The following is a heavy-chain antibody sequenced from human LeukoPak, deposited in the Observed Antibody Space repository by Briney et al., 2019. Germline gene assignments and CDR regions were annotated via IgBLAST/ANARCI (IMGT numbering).Heavy chain of an antibody. V-gene: IGHV4-4*02. CDR2: IYQSGST. J-gene: IGHJ4*02. CDR3: SRENGAFSPFGY. D-gene: IGHD2-8*01. CDR1: GDSISRSSW. Sequence: ASETLPLTCAVSGDSISRSSWWSWVRQPPGKGLEWIGEIYQSGSTNYNPPLKSRVTISLDKSKNQLSLNLTSVTAADTAVYYCSRENGAFSPFGYWGQGTLVTVLS.